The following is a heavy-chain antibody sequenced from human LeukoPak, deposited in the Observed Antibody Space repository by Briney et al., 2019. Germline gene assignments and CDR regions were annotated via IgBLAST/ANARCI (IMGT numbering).Heavy chain of an antibody. J-gene: IGHJ3*02. D-gene: IGHD3-16*02. CDR3: ARVHDYVWGSYRSWAFDI. Sequence: GGSLRLSCAASGFTFSSYWMSWVRQAPGKGLEWVANIKQDGSEKYYVDSVKGRFTISRDNAKNSLCLQMNSLRAEDTAVYYCARVHDYVWGSYRSWAFDIWGQGTMVTVSS. V-gene: IGHV3-7*01. CDR1: GFTFSSYW. CDR2: IKQDGSEK.